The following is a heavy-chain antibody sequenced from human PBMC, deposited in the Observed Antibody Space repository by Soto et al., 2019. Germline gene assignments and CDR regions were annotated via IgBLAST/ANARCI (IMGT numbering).Heavy chain of an antibody. CDR3: ARDYRGPLYYGMDV. CDR2: IYYSGST. CDR1: GGSISSGDYY. D-gene: IGHD1-26*01. Sequence: SETLSLTCTVSGGSISSGDYYWSWIRQPPGKGLEWIGYIYYSGSTYYNPSLKSRVTISVDTSKNQFSLKLSSVTAADTAVYYCARDYRGPLYYGMDVWGQGTTVTVSS. V-gene: IGHV4-30-4*01. J-gene: IGHJ6*02.